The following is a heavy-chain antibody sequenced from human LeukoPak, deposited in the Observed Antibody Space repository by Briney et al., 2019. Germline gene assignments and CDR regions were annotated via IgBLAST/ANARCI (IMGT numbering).Heavy chain of an antibody. Sequence: GASVKVSCKASGYTFTSYYMHWVRQAPGQGLEWMGLINPTGGSTGYAQKFQGRVTMTRDMSTSTDYMELSSLRSEDTAIYYCARDRRYFGTRPPYYFDYWGQGTLVTVSS. CDR1: GYTFTSYY. CDR2: INPTGGST. J-gene: IGHJ4*02. V-gene: IGHV1-46*01. CDR3: ARDRRYFGTRPPYYFDY. D-gene: IGHD3-9*01.